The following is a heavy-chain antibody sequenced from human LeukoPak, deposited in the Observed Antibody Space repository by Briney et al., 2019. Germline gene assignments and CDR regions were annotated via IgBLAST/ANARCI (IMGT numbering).Heavy chain of an antibody. J-gene: IGHJ6*02. D-gene: IGHD6-13*01. Sequence: PGGSLRLSCAASGFTFSSYWMHWVRQAPGKGLVWVSRINSDGSSTSYADSVKGRFTISRDNAKNTLYLQMNSLRAEDTAVYYCARGGSSWPSYYYGMDVWGQGTTVTVSS. CDR1: GFTFSSYW. CDR3: ARGGSSWPSYYYGMDV. V-gene: IGHV3-74*01. CDR2: INSDGSST.